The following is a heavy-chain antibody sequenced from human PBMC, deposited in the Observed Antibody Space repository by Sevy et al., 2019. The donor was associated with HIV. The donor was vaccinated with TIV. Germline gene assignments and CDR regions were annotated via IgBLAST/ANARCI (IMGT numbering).Heavy chain of an antibody. J-gene: IGHJ4*02. CDR1: GGSITSLY. CDR2: IYYNGHI. D-gene: IGHD1-26*01. V-gene: IGHV4-59*08. Sequence: SETLSLTCTVSGGSITSLYWNWIRRPPGKGLEWIANIYYNGHINYNPSIKSRVTLSLDTSKNQFSLRLSSVTAADTAMYYCSGGNAWGRGYSWGQGTLVTVSS. CDR3: SGGNAWGRGYS.